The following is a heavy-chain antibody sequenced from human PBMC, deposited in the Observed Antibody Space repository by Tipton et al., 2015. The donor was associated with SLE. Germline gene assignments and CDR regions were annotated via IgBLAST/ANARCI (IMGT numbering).Heavy chain of an antibody. D-gene: IGHD6-19*01. J-gene: IGHJ6*03. CDR1: GFTFSSYS. V-gene: IGHV3-21*01. CDR2: IRSSTYYT. Sequence: SLRLSCAASGFTFSSYSINWVRQAPGKGLEWVSSIRSSTYYTYYADSVKGRFTISRDDAKKSLYLQMNSLRADDTAVYYCARGLLAGDLGGYYYYMDVWGKGTTVTVSS. CDR3: ARGLLAGDLGGYYYYMDV.